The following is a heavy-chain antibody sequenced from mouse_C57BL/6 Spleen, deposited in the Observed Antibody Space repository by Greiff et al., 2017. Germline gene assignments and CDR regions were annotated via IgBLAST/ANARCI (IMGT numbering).Heavy chain of an antibody. CDR3: TVSYSNYVFAY. D-gene: IGHD2-5*01. V-gene: IGHV6-3*01. CDR2: IRLKSDNYAT. Sequence: LQQSGGGLVQPGGSMKLSCVASGFTFSNYWMNWVRQSPEKGLEWVAQIRLKSDNYATNYAESVKGRFTISRDDSKSSVYLQMNNLRAEDTGIYYCTVSYSNYVFAYWGQGTLVTVSA. CDR1: GFTFSNYW. J-gene: IGHJ3*01.